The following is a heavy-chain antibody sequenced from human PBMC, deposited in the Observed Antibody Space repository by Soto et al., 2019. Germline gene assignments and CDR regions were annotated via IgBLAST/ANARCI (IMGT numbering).Heavy chain of an antibody. Sequence: SVKVSCKASGGTFSSYAISWVRQAPGQGLEWMGGIIPIFGTANYEQKFQGRVTITAEESTSKAYMELSSLRSEDTAVYYCARDPVYDFWSGYHDYWGQANLV. CDR3: ARDPVYDFWSGYHDY. D-gene: IGHD3-3*01. CDR1: GGTFSSYA. V-gene: IGHV1-69*13. J-gene: IGHJ4*02. CDR2: IIPIFGTA.